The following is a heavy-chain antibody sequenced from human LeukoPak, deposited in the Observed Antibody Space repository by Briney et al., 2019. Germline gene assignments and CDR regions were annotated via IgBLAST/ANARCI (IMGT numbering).Heavy chain of an antibody. CDR1: GGSISSYY. D-gene: IGHD6-19*01. V-gene: IGHV4-4*07. J-gene: IGHJ6*03. CDR2: IYTSGST. CDR3: ARGLAVAGTQDGDYYYYYYMDV. Sequence: SETLSLTCTVSGGSISSYYWSWIRQPAGKGLEWIGRIYTSGSTNYNPSLKSRVTMSVDTSKNQFSLKLSSVTAADTAVYYCARGLAVAGTQDGDYYYYYYMDVWGKGTTVTVSS.